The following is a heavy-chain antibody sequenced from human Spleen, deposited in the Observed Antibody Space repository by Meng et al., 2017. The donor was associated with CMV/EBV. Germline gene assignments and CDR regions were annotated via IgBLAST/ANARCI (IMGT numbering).Heavy chain of an antibody. CDR2: IYYSGST. CDR3: AREQLYYFDY. CDR1: GGSISSGGYF. Sequence: QRHLQEPGPGLVSPSQPLSLTCTVAGGSISSGGYFWSWIRQHPGKGLEWIGYIYYSGSTYYNPSLKSRVTISVDTSKNQFSLKLSSVTAADTAVYYCAREQLYYFDYWGQGTLVTVSS. J-gene: IGHJ4*02. D-gene: IGHD6-19*01. V-gene: IGHV4-30-4*08.